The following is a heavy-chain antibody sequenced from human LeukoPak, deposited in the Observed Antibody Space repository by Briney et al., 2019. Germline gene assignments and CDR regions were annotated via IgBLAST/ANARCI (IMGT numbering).Heavy chain of an antibody. V-gene: IGHV4-59*01. CDR2: VYYSGST. J-gene: IGHJ5*02. D-gene: IGHD3-9*01. CDR3: AGDRGGYYDRLTGYNNWFDP. CDR1: GASISDYY. Sequence: PETLSLTCTVSGASISDYYWTWIRQPPGKRLEWIGSVYYSGSTTYNPSLKSRVAMSVDRSKKQFSLKLSSVTAADTAMYYCAGDRGGYYDRLTGYNNWFDPWGQGILVTVSS.